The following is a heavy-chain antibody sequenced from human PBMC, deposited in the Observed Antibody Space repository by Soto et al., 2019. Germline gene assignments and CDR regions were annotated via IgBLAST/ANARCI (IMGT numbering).Heavy chain of an antibody. CDR3: TTALSYSGSPRGIFDY. CDR1: GFTFSSYG. V-gene: IGHV3-30*03. CDR2: ISYDGSNK. D-gene: IGHD1-26*01. J-gene: IGHJ4*02. Sequence: QVQLVESGGGVVQPGRSLRLSCAASGFTFSSYGMHWVRQAPGKGLEWVAVISYDGSNKYYADSVKGRFTISRDDSKNTLYLQMNSLKTEDTAVYYCTTALSYSGSPRGIFDYWGQGTLVTVSS.